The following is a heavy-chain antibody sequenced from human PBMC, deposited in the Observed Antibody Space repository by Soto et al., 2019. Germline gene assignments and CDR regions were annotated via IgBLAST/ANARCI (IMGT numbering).Heavy chain of an antibody. CDR2: VDPGATRT. CDR1: GFTFSNYL. Sequence: EVLLVESGGGLVQPGGSLRLACAASGFTFSNYLMHWVRQAPGKGLVWVSRVDPGATRTDYADSVEGRFTVSRDDAENTLHLQMDSLTAEDTGVYYCGRGGQGLADYWGQGTLVTVSS. V-gene: IGHV3-74*01. J-gene: IGHJ4*02. CDR3: GRGGQGLADY. D-gene: IGHD3-10*01.